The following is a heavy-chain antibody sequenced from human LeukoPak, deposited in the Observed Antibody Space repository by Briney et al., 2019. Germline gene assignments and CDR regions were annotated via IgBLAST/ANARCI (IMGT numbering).Heavy chain of an antibody. J-gene: IGHJ4*02. CDR2: IYYGGST. V-gene: IGHV4-39*01. CDR1: GGSISSRSYY. Sequence: PETLSLTCTVSGGSISSRSYYWGWIRQPPGKELEWIGSIYYGGSTYYNPSLKSRVTIPVDASKNQFSLKLSSVTAADTAVYYCARQVAAATLYYFDYWGQGTLVTVSS. CDR3: ARQVAAATLYYFDY. D-gene: IGHD6-13*01.